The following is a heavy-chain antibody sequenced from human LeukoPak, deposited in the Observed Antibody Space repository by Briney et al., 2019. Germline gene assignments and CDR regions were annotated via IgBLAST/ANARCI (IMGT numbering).Heavy chain of an antibody. V-gene: IGHV1-69*04. D-gene: IGHD3-22*01. CDR3: ARDKYDSSGYYYGVEGYYFDY. J-gene: IGHJ4*02. Sequence: GASVKVSCKASGGTFSSYAISWVRQAPGQGLEWMGRIIPILGIANYAQKFQGRVTITADKSTSTAYMELSSLRSEDTAVYYCARDKYDSSGYYYGVEGYYFDYWGQGTLVTVSS. CDR2: IIPILGIA. CDR1: GGTFSSYA.